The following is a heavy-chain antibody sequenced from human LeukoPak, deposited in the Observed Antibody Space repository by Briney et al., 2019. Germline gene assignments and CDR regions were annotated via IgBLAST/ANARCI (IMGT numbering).Heavy chain of an antibody. V-gene: IGHV3-21*01. CDR1: GFTFSSYW. J-gene: IGHJ3*02. CDR3: ARDGMVRGRGFDI. CDR2: ISSSSSYI. D-gene: IGHD3-10*01. Sequence: GGSLRLSCAASGFTFSSYWIHWVRQAPGKGLEWVSSISSSSSYIYYADSVKGRFTISRDNAKNSLYLQMNSLRAEDTAVYYCARDGMVRGRGFDIWGQGTMVTVSS.